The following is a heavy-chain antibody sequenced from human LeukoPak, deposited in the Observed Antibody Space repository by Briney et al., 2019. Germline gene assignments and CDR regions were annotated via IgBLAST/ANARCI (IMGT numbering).Heavy chain of an antibody. Sequence: GGSLRLSCAASGFTFDDYAMYWVRQAPGKGLEWVSGISWNSGSIDYVDSVKGRFTISRDNAKNSLYLQMDSLRVEDTAVYFCARDYIGGWNDYWGQGTLVTVSS. CDR3: ARDYIGGWNDY. CDR1: GFTFDDYA. J-gene: IGHJ4*02. V-gene: IGHV3-9*01. CDR2: ISWNSGSI. D-gene: IGHD3-16*01.